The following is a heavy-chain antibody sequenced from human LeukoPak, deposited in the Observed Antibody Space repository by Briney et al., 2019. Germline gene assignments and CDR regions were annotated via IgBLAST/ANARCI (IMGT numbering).Heavy chain of an antibody. Sequence: GRSLRLSCAASGFTFSSYGMHWVRQAPGKGLEWVAVIYSGGSTYYAESVKGGFTISRDNSKIRLDLQMNSLRTENTGVYYCARRDIVWFWEHQYDAFDIWGQGTMVAVSS. D-gene: IGHD3-10*01. CDR3: ARRDIVWFWEHQYDAFDI. V-gene: IGHV3-66*01. CDR2: IYSGGST. CDR1: GFTFSSYG. J-gene: IGHJ3*02.